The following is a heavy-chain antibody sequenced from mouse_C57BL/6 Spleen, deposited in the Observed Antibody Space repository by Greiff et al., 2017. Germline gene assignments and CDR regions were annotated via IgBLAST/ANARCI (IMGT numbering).Heavy chain of an antibody. Sequence: EVKLMESGPGLVKPSQSLSLTCSVTGYSITSGYYWNWIRQFPGNKLEWMGYISYDGSNNYNPSLKNRISITRDTSKNQFFLKLNSVTTEYTATYYCAGPGTRYYAMHYWGQGTSVTVSS. CDR2: ISYDGSN. CDR3: AGPGTRYYAMHY. D-gene: IGHD4-1*01. J-gene: IGHJ4*01. V-gene: IGHV3-6*01. CDR1: GYSITSGYY.